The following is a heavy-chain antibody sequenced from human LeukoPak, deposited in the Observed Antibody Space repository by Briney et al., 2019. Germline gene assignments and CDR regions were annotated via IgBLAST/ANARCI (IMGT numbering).Heavy chain of an antibody. D-gene: IGHD5-18*01. CDR1: GFTFSSYE. CDR2: ISSSGSAI. J-gene: IGHJ4*02. CDR3: ARALTTTMAPG. V-gene: IGHV3-48*03. Sequence: GGSLRLSCAASGFTFSSYEMNWVRQAPGKGLEWVSYISSSGSAIYYADSVKGRFTISRDNAKNSLYLQMNSLRADDTAVYYCARALTTTMAPGGGQGTLVTVSS.